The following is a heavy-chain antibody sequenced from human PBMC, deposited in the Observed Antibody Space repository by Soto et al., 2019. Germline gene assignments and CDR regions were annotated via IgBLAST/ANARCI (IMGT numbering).Heavy chain of an antibody. D-gene: IGHD1-26*01. Sequence: GESLRLSCAASGFTVSRNYMSWVRQAPGKGLEWVSVIYSGGSTYYADSVKGRFTISRDNSKNTLYLQMNSLRAEDTAVYYCARVYYYRTGFDYDGMDVCGQGTTVTGSS. CDR2: IYSGGST. J-gene: IGHJ6*02. CDR3: ARVYYYRTGFDYDGMDV. V-gene: IGHV3-53*01. CDR1: GFTVSRNY.